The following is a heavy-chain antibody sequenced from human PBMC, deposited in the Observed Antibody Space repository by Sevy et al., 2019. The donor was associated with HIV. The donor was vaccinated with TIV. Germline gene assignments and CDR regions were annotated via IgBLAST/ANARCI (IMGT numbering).Heavy chain of an antibody. CDR2: ISGGGIGT. CDR1: GFTFSNYA. CDR3: VKGGRGYYQPFDS. V-gene: IGHV3-23*01. D-gene: IGHD3-3*01. Sequence: GGSLRLSCAASGFTFSNYAMSWVRQAPGKGLEWVSAISGGGIGTYYEDSVKDRFTISRDNSKNTLYLQMYSLTAEDTAVYYCVKGGRGYYQPFDSWGQGSLVTVSS. J-gene: IGHJ4*02.